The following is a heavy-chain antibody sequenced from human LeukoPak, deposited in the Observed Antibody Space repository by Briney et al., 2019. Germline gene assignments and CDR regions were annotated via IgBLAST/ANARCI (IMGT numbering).Heavy chain of an antibody. Sequence: PGGSLRLSCAVYGGSFSGYYWSWIRQPPGKGLEWIGEINHSGSTNYNPSLKSRVTILVDTSKNQFSLKLSSVTAADTAVYYCARGHSPVTTKVSYFQHWGQGTLVTVSS. D-gene: IGHD4-17*01. CDR2: INHSGST. CDR3: ARGHSPVTTKVSYFQH. V-gene: IGHV4-34*01. J-gene: IGHJ1*01. CDR1: GGSFSGYY.